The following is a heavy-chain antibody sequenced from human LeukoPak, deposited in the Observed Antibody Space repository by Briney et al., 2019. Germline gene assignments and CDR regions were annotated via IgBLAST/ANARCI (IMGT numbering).Heavy chain of an antibody. CDR1: GYSISSGYY. V-gene: IGHV4-61*01. D-gene: IGHD3-10*01. CDR3: ARDRGGQNIDY. CDR2: IYYSGST. J-gene: IGHJ4*02. Sequence: PSETLSLTCTVSGYSISSGYYWSWIRQPPGKGLEWIGYIYYSGSTNYNPSLKSRVTISVDTSKNQFSLKLSSVTAADTAVYYCARDRGGQNIDYWGQGTLVTVSS.